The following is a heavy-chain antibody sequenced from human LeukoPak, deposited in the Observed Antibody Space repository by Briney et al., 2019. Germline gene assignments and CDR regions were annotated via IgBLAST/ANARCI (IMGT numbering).Heavy chain of an antibody. CDR2: ISSSSSYI. D-gene: IGHD5-24*01. V-gene: IGHV3-21*01. CDR1: GFTFSSYS. J-gene: IGHJ4*02. CDR3: ARGLRDGYILYYFDY. Sequence: PGGSLRLSCAASGFTFSSYSMNWVRQAPGKGLEWVSSISSSSSYIYYADSVKGRFTISRDNAKNSLYLQMNSLRAEDTAVYYCARGLRDGYILYYFDYWGQGTLVTVSS.